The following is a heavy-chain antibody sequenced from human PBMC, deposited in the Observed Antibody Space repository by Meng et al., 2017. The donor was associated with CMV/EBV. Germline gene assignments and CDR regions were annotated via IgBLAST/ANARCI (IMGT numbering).Heavy chain of an antibody. CDR3: AREIVIVPAAIDYFDY. CDR1: GESINNSRSY. Sequence: SETLSLTCSVSGESINNSRSYWGWIRQSPGTGLEWIASIFHTGNTFYNPSLKSRVSVSVEVSKNQFSLKLSSVTAADTAVYYCAREIVIVPAAIDYFDYWGQGTLVTVSS. J-gene: IGHJ4*02. V-gene: IGHV4-39*07. D-gene: IGHD2-2*02. CDR2: IFHTGNT.